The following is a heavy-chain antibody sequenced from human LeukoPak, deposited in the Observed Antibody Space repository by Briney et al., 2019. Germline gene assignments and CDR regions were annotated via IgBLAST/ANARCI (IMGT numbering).Heavy chain of an antibody. V-gene: IGHV3-7*03. CDR3: AREIWATGIAWSDP. CDR2: IKQDGSET. CDR1: GFKLSSYW. D-gene: IGHD3-9*01. Sequence: GGSLGLSCAASGFKLSSYWMSWVSQAPGRGREWVANIKQDGSETYYVDSVKRRLTISRDNSKTSLHLKLTSMTAEDTAVYYCAREIWATGIAWSDPWGQGTLVTAS. J-gene: IGHJ5*02.